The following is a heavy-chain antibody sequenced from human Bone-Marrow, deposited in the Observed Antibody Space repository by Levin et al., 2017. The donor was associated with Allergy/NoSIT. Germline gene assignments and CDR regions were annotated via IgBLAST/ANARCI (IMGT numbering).Heavy chain of an antibody. CDR3: CKRSQLYTRGWGGLHA. D-gene: IGHD6-19*01. CDR2: ISDDGNMK. Sequence: PGGSLRLSCVASGFTFSTYAMHWVRQAPGKGLEWVALISDDGNMKNYGDSVKGRFTISRDNSKNTMFLQMNSLIDEATAAYYWCKRSQLYTRGWGGLHAWGQGALVAVSS. CDR1: GFTFSTYA. V-gene: IGHV3-30*04. J-gene: IGHJ5*02.